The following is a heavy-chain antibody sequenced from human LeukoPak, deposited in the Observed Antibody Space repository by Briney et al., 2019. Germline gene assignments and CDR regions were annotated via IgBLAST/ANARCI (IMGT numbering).Heavy chain of an antibody. D-gene: IGHD6-13*01. Sequence: PGGSLRLSCAASGFTFSSYEMNWVRRAPGKGLEWVSYISSSGSTIYYADSVKGRFTISRDNAKNSLYLQMNSLRAEDTAVYYCARVDTLGSSWGQGTLVTVSS. V-gene: IGHV3-48*03. CDR1: GFTFSSYE. CDR3: ARVDTLGSS. J-gene: IGHJ4*02. CDR2: ISSSGSTI.